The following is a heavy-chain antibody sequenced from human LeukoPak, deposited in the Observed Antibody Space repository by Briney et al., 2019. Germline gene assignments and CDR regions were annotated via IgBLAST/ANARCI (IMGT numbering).Heavy chain of an antibody. D-gene: IGHD3-16*01. CDR1: GFTFSSYS. CDR2: ISSSSSYI. V-gene: IGHV3-21*01. CDR3: ARFIMITFGRPDAFDI. J-gene: IGHJ3*02. Sequence: GGSLRLSCAASGFTFSSYSMNWVRQAPGKGLEWVSSISSSSSYIYYADSVKGRFTISRDNAKNSLYLRMNSLRAEDTAVYYCARFIMITFGRPDAFDIWGQGTMVTVSS.